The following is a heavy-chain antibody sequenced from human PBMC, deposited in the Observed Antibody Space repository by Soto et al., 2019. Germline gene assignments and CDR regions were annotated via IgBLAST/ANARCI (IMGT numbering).Heavy chain of an antibody. CDR2: IYSGGST. J-gene: IGHJ4*02. Sequence: EVQLVESGGGLVQPGGSLRLSCAASGFTVSSNYMSWVRQAPGKGLEWVSVIYSGGSTYYADSVKGRFTISRDNSKNTLNLQMNSLRAEDTAVYYCATTNRYCSSTSCYGNYFDYWGQGTLVTVSS. V-gene: IGHV3-66*01. D-gene: IGHD2-2*01. CDR3: ATTNRYCSSTSCYGNYFDY. CDR1: GFTVSSNY.